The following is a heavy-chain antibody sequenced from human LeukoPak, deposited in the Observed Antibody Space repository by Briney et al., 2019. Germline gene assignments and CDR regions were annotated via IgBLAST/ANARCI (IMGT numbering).Heavy chain of an antibody. Sequence: PGGSLGLSCAASGFTFSSYAMSWVRQAPGKGLEWVSAISGSGGSTYYADSVKGRFTISRDNSKNTLYLQMNSLRAEDTAVYYCAKDSSSWYYFDYWGQGTLVTVSS. CDR1: GFTFSSYA. D-gene: IGHD6-13*01. CDR3: AKDSSSWYYFDY. J-gene: IGHJ4*02. CDR2: ISGSGGST. V-gene: IGHV3-23*01.